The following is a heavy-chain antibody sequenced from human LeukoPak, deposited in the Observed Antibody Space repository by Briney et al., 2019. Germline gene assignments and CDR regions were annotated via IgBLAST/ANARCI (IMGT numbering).Heavy chain of an antibody. CDR3: ASSYYEDAFDI. CDR1: GGTFSSYA. Sequence: SVKVSCKASGGTFSSYAISWVRQAPGQGLEWMGGIIPIFGTANYAQKFQGRVTITADKSTSTAYMELSSLRSEDTAVYYCASSYYEDAFDIWGQGTMVTVSS. J-gene: IGHJ3*02. V-gene: IGHV1-69*06. CDR2: IIPIFGTA. D-gene: IGHD3-22*01.